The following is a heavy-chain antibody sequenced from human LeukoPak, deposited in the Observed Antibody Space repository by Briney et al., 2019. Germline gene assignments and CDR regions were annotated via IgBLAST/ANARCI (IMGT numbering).Heavy chain of an antibody. Sequence: PSETLSLTCTVSGGSFSSYYWSWIRQPPGKGLEWIGYIYYSGSTNYNPSLKSRVTISVDTSKNQFSLKLSSVTAADTAVYYCARHGGRAGYSDFYYYYGMDVWGQETTVTVSS. V-gene: IGHV4-59*08. J-gene: IGHJ6*02. D-gene: IGHD3-9*01. CDR3: ARHGGRAGYSDFYYYYGMDV. CDR1: GGSFSSYY. CDR2: IYYSGST.